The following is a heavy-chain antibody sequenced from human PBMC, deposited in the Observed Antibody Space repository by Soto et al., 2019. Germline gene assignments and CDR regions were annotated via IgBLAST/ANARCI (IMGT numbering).Heavy chain of an antibody. CDR3: AKVLAALGYCSGGSCAAFDI. J-gene: IGHJ3*02. CDR1: GFTFDDYA. D-gene: IGHD2-15*01. CDR2: ISWNSGSI. V-gene: IGHV3-9*01. Sequence: GGSLRLSCAASGFTFDDYAMHWVRQAPGKGLEWVSGISWNSGSIGYADSVKGRFTISRDNSKNTLYLQMNSLRAEDTAVYYCAKVLAALGYCSGGSCAAFDIWGQGTMVTVSS.